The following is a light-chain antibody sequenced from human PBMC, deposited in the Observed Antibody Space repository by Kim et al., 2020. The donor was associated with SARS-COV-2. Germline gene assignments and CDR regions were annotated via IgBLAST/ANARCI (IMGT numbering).Light chain of an antibody. J-gene: IGLJ3*02. CDR2: GNT. Sequence: ELTQPPSASGTPGQRVSISCSGSSSSIGTNTVNCYQQLPGSAPKLLIYGNTQRPSGVPDRFSGSKSGVSASLAISGLQSEDEADYYCATWDDSLSQGVFGGGTQLTVL. V-gene: IGLV1-44*01. CDR1: SSSIGTNT. CDR3: ATWDDSLSQGV.